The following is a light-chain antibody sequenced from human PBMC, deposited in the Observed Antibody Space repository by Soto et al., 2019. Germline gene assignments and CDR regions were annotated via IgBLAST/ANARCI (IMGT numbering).Light chain of an antibody. V-gene: IGKV1-39*01. Sequence: DIQMTQSPSSLSASVGDRVTITCRASQGINNCLCWYQRKPGKAPQLLMYGASTLQGGVPSRFSGSGSGTDFTLTITSLQPEDFAIYFCQQSYSSPYTFGQGTKLEIK. CDR1: QGINNC. J-gene: IGKJ2*01. CDR3: QQSYSSPYT. CDR2: GAS.